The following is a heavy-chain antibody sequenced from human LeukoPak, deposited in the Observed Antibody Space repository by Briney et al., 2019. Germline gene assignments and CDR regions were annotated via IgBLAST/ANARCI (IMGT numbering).Heavy chain of an antibody. CDR1: GGSFSGYY. Sequence: SETLSPTCAVYGGSFSGYYWSWIRQPPGKGLEWIGEINHSGSTNYNPSLKSRVTISVDTSKNQFSLKLSSVTAADTAVYYCARDAYDFWSGERDYWGQGTLVTVSS. J-gene: IGHJ4*02. D-gene: IGHD3-3*01. CDR3: ARDAYDFWSGERDY. CDR2: INHSGST. V-gene: IGHV4-34*01.